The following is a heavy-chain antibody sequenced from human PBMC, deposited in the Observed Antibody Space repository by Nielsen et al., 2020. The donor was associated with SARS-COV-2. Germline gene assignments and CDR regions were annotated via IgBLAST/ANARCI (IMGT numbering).Heavy chain of an antibody. CDR1: GLTFSDHW. J-gene: IGHJ6*02. CDR2: IKSDGRET. CDR3: AKLLWASGLDV. D-gene: IGHD1-26*01. V-gene: IGHV3-74*01. Sequence: GESLKISCAASGLTFSDHWMHWVRQAPGEGLVWVARIKSDGRETNYADSAKGRFTISRDNAKNTLYLQMNSLRGEDTAVYYCAKLLWASGLDVWGQGTTVTVSS.